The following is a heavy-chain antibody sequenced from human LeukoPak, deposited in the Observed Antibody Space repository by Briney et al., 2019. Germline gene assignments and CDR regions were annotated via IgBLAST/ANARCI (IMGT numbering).Heavy chain of an antibody. CDR1: GYTFTSYA. CDR3: ASYYYDSSGYYRGERYGMDV. J-gene: IGHJ6*02. CDR2: IIPVFGTA. V-gene: IGHV1-69*13. Sequence: SVKVSCKASGYTFTSYAISWVRQAPGQGLEWMGGIIPVFGTANYAQKFQGRVTITADESTSTAYMELSSPRSEDTAVYYCASYYYDSSGYYRGERYGMDVWGQGTTVTVSS. D-gene: IGHD3-22*01.